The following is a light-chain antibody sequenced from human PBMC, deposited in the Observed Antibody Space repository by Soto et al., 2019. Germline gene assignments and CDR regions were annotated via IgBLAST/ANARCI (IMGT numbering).Light chain of an antibody. CDR1: QSVTNS. CDR3: QQHISWPLT. CDR2: DAS. Sequence: EIVLTQSPATLSLSPGERATLSCRASQSVTNSLAWYQQKPGQAPRLLVYDASNRATGIPTRFSGSGSGTDFTLTISNLEPEYFAVYYCQQHISWPLTFGGGTKVEIK. J-gene: IGKJ4*01. V-gene: IGKV3-11*01.